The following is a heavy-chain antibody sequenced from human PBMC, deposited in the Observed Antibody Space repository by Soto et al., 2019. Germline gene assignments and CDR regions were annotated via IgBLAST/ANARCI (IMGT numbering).Heavy chain of an antibody. CDR2: IYYSGST. J-gene: IGHJ4*02. CDR1: GGSISSYY. Sequence: SETLSLTCTVSGGSISSYYWSWIRQPPGKGLEWIGYIYYSGSTNYNPSLKSRVTISVDTSKNQFSLKLSSVTAADTAVYYCARAVTGTADYWGQGTLVTAPQ. V-gene: IGHV4-59*01. D-gene: IGHD1-20*01. CDR3: ARAVTGTADY.